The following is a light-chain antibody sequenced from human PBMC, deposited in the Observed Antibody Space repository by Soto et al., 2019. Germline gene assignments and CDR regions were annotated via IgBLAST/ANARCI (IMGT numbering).Light chain of an antibody. CDR3: QHYYSTPWT. V-gene: IGKV3-15*01. Sequence: VITQSPATLSVCPGQRATLSCRASQNLRSSLAWYQQKPGQAPRLLIYGASPRATGIPDRFSGSGSGTDFTLTISSLQAEDVAVYYCQHYYSTPWTFGQGTKVDIK. J-gene: IGKJ1*01. CDR2: GAS. CDR1: QNLRSS.